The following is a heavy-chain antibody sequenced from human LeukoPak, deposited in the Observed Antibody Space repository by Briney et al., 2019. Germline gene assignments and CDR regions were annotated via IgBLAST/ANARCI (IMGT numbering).Heavy chain of an antibody. CDR1: GFTFSSYS. Sequence: GGSLRLSCAASGFTFSSYSMNWVRQAPGKGLEWVSSISSSSIYINYGDSVKGRFTISRDNARNSLYLQMNSLRVEDTAVYYCARVGSLCGVDYYMDVWGKGTTVTVSS. CDR2: ISSSSIYI. V-gene: IGHV3-21*01. J-gene: IGHJ6*03. CDR3: ARVGSLCGVDYYMDV. D-gene: IGHD2/OR15-2a*01.